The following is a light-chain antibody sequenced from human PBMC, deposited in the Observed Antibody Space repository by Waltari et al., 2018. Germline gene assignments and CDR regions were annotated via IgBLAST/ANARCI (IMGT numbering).Light chain of an antibody. CDR1: QGISSY. V-gene: IGKV1-8*01. J-gene: IGKJ1*01. CDR2: AGS. Sequence: AIRMTQSPSSLSASTGDRVTITCRASQGISSYLGWYQQKPGKAPKLLIYAGSSWQRGVPSRFSGSGVGTDVTLTITCLQAEDLGRDDCQQYYAYPGTFGQGTKVEI. CDR3: QQYYAYPGT.